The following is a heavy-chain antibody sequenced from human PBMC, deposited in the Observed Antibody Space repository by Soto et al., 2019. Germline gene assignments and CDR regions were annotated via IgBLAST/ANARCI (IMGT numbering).Heavy chain of an antibody. J-gene: IGHJ4*02. CDR1: GGSISSGGYY. Sequence: TLSLTCTVSGGSISSGGYYWSWIRQHPGKGLEWIGYIYYSGSTYYNPSLKSRVTISVDTSKNQFSLKLSSVTAADTAVYYCTSMITFGGVIVNRRYYFDYWGQGTLATVSS. D-gene: IGHD3-16*02. V-gene: IGHV4-31*03. CDR3: TSMITFGGVIVNRRYYFDY. CDR2: IYYSGST.